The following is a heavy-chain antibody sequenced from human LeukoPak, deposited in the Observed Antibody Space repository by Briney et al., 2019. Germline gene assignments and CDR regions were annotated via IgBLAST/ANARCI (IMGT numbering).Heavy chain of an antibody. CDR2: TSSSDAGT. D-gene: IGHD3-22*01. Sequence: PGGSLRLSCAASGFTLSSYAMSWVRQAPGKGLEWVSATSSSDAGTHYAESVRGRFTISRDNAKNSLYLQMNSLRGEDTAVYYCARGHTMIAFGGGQGTLVTVSS. J-gene: IGHJ4*02. CDR1: GFTLSSYA. CDR3: ARGHTMIAFG. V-gene: IGHV3-23*01.